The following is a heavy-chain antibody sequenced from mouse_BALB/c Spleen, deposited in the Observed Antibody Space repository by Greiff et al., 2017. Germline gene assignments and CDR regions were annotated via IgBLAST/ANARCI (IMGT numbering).Heavy chain of an antibody. V-gene: IGHV5-6-2*01. CDR3: ARGAYYDYDVFFAY. CDR1: GFTFSSYY. J-gene: IGHJ3*01. CDR2: INSNGGST. Sequence: EVKLVESGGGLVKLGGSLKLSCAASGFTFSSYYMSWVRQTPEKRLELVAAINSNGGSTYYPDTVKGRFTISRDNAKNTLYLQMSSLKSEDTALYYCARGAYYDYDVFFAYWGQGTLVTVSA. D-gene: IGHD2-4*01.